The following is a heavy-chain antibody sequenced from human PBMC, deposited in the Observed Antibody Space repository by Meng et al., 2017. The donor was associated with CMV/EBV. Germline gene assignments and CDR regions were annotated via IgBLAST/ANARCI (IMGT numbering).Heavy chain of an antibody. D-gene: IGHD3-16*01. CDR3: ARDGGEGFDY. J-gene: IGHJ4*02. V-gene: IGHV3-30-3*01. Sequence: GESLKISCAASGFTFSSYAMHWVRQAPGKGLEWVAVISYDGSNKYYADSVKGRFTISRDNAKNSLYLQMNSLRAEDTAVYYCARDGGEGFDYWGQGTLVTVSS. CDR2: ISYDGSNK. CDR1: GFTFSSYA.